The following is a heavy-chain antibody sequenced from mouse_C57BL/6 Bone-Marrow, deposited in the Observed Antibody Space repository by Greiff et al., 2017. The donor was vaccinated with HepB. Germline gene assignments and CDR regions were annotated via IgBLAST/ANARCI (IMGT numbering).Heavy chain of an antibody. Sequence: EVQLQQSGPVLVKPGASVKMSCKASGYTFTDYYMNWVKQSHGKSLEWIGVINPYNGGTSYNQKFKGKATLTVDKSSSTAYMELNSLTSEDSAVYYCARDRLGRNWYFDVWGTGTTVTVSS. V-gene: IGHV1-19*01. CDR1: GYTFTDYY. CDR2: INPYNGGT. J-gene: IGHJ1*03. CDR3: ARDRLGRNWYFDV. D-gene: IGHD4-1*01.